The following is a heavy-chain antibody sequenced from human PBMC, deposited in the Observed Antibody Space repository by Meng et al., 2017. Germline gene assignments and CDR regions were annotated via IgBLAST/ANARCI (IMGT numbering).Heavy chain of an antibody. CDR3: ARDPKNMVRGESWFDP. CDR1: GYTFTSYD. D-gene: IGHD3-10*01. V-gene: IGHV1-69*04. CDR2: IIPILGIA. J-gene: IGHJ5*02. Sequence: SVKVSCKASGYTFTSYDISWVRQAPGQGLEWMGRIIPILGIANYAQKFQGRVTITADKSTSTAYMELSSLRSEDTAVYYCARDPKNMVRGESWFDPWGQGTLVTVSS.